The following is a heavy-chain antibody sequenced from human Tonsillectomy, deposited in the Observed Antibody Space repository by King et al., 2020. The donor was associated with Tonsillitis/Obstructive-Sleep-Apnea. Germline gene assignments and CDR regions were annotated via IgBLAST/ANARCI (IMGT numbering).Heavy chain of an antibody. Sequence: VQLVESGAEVKKPGESLKISCKGSGYSFTSYWIGWVHQMPGKGLEWMGIIYPGDSDTRYSPSFQGQVTISADKSISTAYLQWSSLKASDTAMYYCARLAGPYYYYCGMDVWGQGTTVTVSS. V-gene: IGHV5-51*07. CDR3: ARLAGPYYYYCGMDV. CDR1: GYSFTSYW. CDR2: IYPGDSDT. J-gene: IGHJ6*02. D-gene: IGHD6-19*01.